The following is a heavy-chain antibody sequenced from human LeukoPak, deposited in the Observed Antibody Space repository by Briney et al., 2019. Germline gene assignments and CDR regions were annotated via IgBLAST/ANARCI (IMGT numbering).Heavy chain of an antibody. CDR3: ARLYGSGSYYRH. Sequence: SESLSLTCAVYGGSFSGYYWSWIRQPPGKGLESIGEINHSGSTNYNPSLKSRVTISGDTSKNQFSLKLRSVTAADTAMYYCARLYGSGSYYRHWGQGTLVTVSS. CDR2: INHSGST. CDR1: GGSFSGYY. J-gene: IGHJ4*02. D-gene: IGHD3-10*01. V-gene: IGHV4-34*01.